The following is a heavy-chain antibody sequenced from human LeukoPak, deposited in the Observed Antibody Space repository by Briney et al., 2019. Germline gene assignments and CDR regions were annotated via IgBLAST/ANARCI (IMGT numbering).Heavy chain of an antibody. CDR3: TRGRQSEGVGYFDL. D-gene: IGHD1-26*01. J-gene: IGHJ2*01. CDR1: GYTFNTYG. CDR2: INPNNGGT. Sequence: ASVKVSCKASGYTFNTYGISWVRQAPGQGPEWMGWINPNNGGTNYAQKFQGRVTMTRDTSVSTVYMELSRLTSDDTAVYYCTRGRQSEGVGYFDLWGRGTLVIVSS. V-gene: IGHV1-2*02.